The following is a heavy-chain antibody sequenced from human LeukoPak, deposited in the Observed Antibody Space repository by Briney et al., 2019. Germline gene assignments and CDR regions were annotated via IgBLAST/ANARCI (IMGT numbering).Heavy chain of an antibody. CDR3: ARQDGSYLGY. Sequence: ASVKVSCKASGGTFSSYAISWVRQAPGQGLEWMGGIIPIFGTANYAQKFQGRVTITADESTSTAYMELRSLRSEDTAVYYCARQDGSYLGYWGQGTLVTVSS. D-gene: IGHD1-26*01. J-gene: IGHJ4*02. CDR2: IIPIFGTA. CDR1: GGTFSSYA. V-gene: IGHV1-69*13.